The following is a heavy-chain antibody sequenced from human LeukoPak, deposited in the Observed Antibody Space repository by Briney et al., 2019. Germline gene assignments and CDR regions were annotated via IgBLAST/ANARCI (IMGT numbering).Heavy chain of an antibody. D-gene: IGHD6-13*01. V-gene: IGHV3-7*03. CDR1: GFIVSSNY. CDR2: IKQDGSEK. J-gene: IGHJ6*02. Sequence: GGSLRLSCAASGFIVSSNYMSWVRQAPGKGLEWVANIKQDGSEKYYVDSVKGRFTISRDNAKNSLYLQMNSLRAEDTAVYYCAREGSPAGYYYYGMDVWGQGTTVTVSS. CDR3: AREGSPAGYYYYGMDV.